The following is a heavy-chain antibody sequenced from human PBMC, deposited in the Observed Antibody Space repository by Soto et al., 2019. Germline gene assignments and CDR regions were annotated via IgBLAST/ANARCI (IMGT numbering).Heavy chain of an antibody. V-gene: IGHV4-31*03. CDR3: ARGVYDFWSGYRAPYFDY. D-gene: IGHD3-3*01. CDR2: IYYGGST. CDR1: GGSISSGGYY. Sequence: SETLSLTCPVSGGSISSGGYYWSWIRQHPGKGLEWIGYIYYGGSTYYNPSLKSRVTISVDTSKNQFSLKLSSVTAADTAVYYCARGVYDFWSGYRAPYFDYWGQGTLVTVSS. J-gene: IGHJ4*02.